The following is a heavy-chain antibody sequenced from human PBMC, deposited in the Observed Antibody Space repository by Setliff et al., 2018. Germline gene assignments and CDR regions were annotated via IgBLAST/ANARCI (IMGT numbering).Heavy chain of an antibody. J-gene: IGHJ6*02. Sequence: ASVKVSCKASGYTFTGYYMHWVRQAPGQGLEWMGWINPNSGGTNYAQKFQGRVTITADKSTSTAYMELSSLRAEDTAVYYCARSVIGYYYYGMDVWGQGTTVTVSS. CDR3: ARSVIGYYYYGMDV. CDR2: INPNSGGT. V-gene: IGHV1-2*02. D-gene: IGHD3-10*01. CDR1: GYTFTGYY.